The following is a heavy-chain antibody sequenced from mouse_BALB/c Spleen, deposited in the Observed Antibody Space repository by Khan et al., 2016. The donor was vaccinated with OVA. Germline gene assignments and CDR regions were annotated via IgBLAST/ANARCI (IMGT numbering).Heavy chain of an antibody. Sequence: EVQLQESGPGLVKPSQSLSLTCTVTGYSITSNYACCCLRHFPGNKLEWMGYRSYSGTTNYTPSLNRRISVTRDTSENHFFLLLNSVTTEDTATYYWARQNYYSSALDCWGQRTSVTVSS. CDR1: GYSITSNYA. D-gene: IGHD2-12*01. V-gene: IGHV3-2*02. CDR3: ARQNYYSSALDC. CDR2: RSYSGTT. J-gene: IGHJ4*01.